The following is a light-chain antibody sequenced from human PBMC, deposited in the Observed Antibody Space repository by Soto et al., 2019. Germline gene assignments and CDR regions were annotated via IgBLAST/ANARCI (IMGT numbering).Light chain of an antibody. J-gene: IGKJ5*01. CDR1: QSLRSS. Sequence: EKMMTHSPYTLSASLVEGATISFRASQSLRSSLAWYQQKPGQAPRLLVYDASIRATSVPARFSGSGSGTEFTLTISSLQSEDFAVYYCQQYNNWPPINCGKGQRRAIK. V-gene: IGKV3-15*01. CDR2: DAS. CDR3: QQYNNWPPIN.